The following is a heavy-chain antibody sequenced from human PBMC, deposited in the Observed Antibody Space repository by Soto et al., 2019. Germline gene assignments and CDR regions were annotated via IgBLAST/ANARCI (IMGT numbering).Heavy chain of an antibody. Sequence: LRLSCAASGFRFSGYGMHWVRQAPGKGLEWVSSISSTTNYIYYADSMEGRFTVSRNNAKNSVYLEMNSLRSEDTAVYYCARGIATGQLDPWGQGTLVTVSS. D-gene: IGHD2-15*01. CDR1: GFRFSGYG. CDR3: ARGIATGQLDP. J-gene: IGHJ5*02. V-gene: IGHV3-21*01. CDR2: ISSTTNYI.